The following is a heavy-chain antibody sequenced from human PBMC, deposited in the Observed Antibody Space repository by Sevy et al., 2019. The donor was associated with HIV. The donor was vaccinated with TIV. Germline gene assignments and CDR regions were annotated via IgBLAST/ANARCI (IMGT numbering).Heavy chain of an antibody. CDR3: ARGPYNSGLRFDY. D-gene: IGHD6-19*01. CDR2: ISYDGGNK. CDR1: GFTFSDSA. V-gene: IGHV3-30-3*01. Sequence: GGSLRLSCRGSGFTFSDSAVHWVRQGPGKGLEWVAVISYDGGNKYYADSVKGRFTISRDNSKSMAYLQMNSLRAEDAALYYCARGPYNSGLRFDYWGREPWSPSPQ. J-gene: IGHJ4*02.